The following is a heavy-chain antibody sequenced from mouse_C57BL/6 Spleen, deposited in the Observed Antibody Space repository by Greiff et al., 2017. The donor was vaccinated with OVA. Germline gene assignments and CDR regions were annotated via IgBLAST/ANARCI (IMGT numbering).Heavy chain of an antibody. Sequence: QVQLQQSGAELVRPGTSVKMSCKASGYTFTNYWIGWAKQRPGHGLEWIGDIYPGGGYTNYNEKFKGKATLTADKSSSTAYMQFSSLTSEDSAIYYGARSHYYGSSYYFDYWGQGTTLTVSS. CDR1: GYTFTNYW. J-gene: IGHJ2*01. D-gene: IGHD1-1*01. V-gene: IGHV1-63*01. CDR2: IYPGGGYT. CDR3: ARSHYYGSSYYFDY.